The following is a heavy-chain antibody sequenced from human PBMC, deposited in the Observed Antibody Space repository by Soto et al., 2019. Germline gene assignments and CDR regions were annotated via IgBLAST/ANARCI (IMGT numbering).Heavy chain of an antibody. CDR1: GFTFSSYG. V-gene: IGHV3-33*01. CDR2: IWYDGSNK. J-gene: IGHJ1*01. CDR3: ARDSPRIAAAGTREYFQH. Sequence: GGSLRLSCAASGFTFSSYGMHWVRQAPGKGLEWVAVIWYDGSNKYYADSVKGRFTISRDNSKNTLYLQMNSLRAEDTAVYYCARDSPRIAAAGTREYFQHWGQGTLVTVSS. D-gene: IGHD6-13*01.